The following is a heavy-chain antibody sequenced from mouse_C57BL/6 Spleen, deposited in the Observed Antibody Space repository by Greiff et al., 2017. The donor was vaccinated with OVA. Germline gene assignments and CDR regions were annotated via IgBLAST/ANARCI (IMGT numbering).Heavy chain of an antibody. CDR3: ARDYEGYFDY. Sequence: QVKLQQPGAELVRPGSSVKLPCKASGYTSPTYWLHWVKQRPIQGLEWIGNIDPSDSETHYNQKFKEKATLTVDKSSSTAYMQLSSLTSEDSAVYYCARDYEGYFDYWGQGTTLTVSS. D-gene: IGHD2-4*01. V-gene: IGHV1-52*01. J-gene: IGHJ2*01. CDR1: GYTSPTYW. CDR2: IDPSDSET.